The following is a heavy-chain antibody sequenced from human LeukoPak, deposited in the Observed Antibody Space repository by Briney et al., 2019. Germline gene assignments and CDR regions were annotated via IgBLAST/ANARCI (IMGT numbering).Heavy chain of an antibody. D-gene: IGHD5-12*01. V-gene: IGHV3-33*01. CDR1: GFTFSNYG. CDR2: IWYDGSNK. Sequence: PGGSLRLSCAASGFTFSNYGMHWVRQAPGKGLEWVTVIWYDGSNKYYVDSVKGRFTISRDNSKNTLYLQMNSLEVEDTAVYYCARGGYDSTYYFDHWGQGTLVIVSS. CDR3: ARGGYDSTYYFDH. J-gene: IGHJ4*02.